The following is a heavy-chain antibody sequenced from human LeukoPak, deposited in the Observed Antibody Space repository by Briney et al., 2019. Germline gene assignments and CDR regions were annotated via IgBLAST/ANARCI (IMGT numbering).Heavy chain of an antibody. J-gene: IGHJ3*02. Sequence: QSGGSLRLSCAASGFTFSSYAMSWVRQAPGKGLEWVSAISGSGGSTYYADSVKGRFTISRDNSKNTLYLQMNSLRAEDTAVYYCAKDLWPNSSGWHKDAFDIWGQGTMVTVSS. V-gene: IGHV3-23*01. CDR3: AKDLWPNSSGWHKDAFDI. CDR2: ISGSGGST. CDR1: GFTFSSYA. D-gene: IGHD6-19*01.